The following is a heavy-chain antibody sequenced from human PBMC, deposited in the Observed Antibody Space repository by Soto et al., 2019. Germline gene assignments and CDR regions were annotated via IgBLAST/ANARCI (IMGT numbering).Heavy chain of an antibody. J-gene: IGHJ4*02. V-gene: IGHV3-33*01. D-gene: IGHD5-18*01. Sequence: GGSLRLSCAASGFTFSSFGMHWVRQAPGKGLEWVALIWYDGNKKDYADSVKGRFTISRDNSKNTLYLQMNNLRAEDTAVFYCAREGDTSMGKYFDYWGQGTLVTVSS. CDR3: AREGDTSMGKYFDY. CDR1: GFTFSSFG. CDR2: IWYDGNKK.